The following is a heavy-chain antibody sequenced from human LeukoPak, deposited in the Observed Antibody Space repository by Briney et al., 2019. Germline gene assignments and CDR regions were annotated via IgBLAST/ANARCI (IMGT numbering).Heavy chain of an antibody. CDR2: IYYSGST. CDR1: GGSISSGGHY. Sequence: SETLSLTCTVSGGSISSGGHYWSWIRQHPGKGLEWIGYIYYSGSTYYNPSLKSRVTISVDTSKNQFSLKLSSVTAADTAVYYCAKYEWELQHTLFDYWGQGTLVTVSS. D-gene: IGHD1-26*01. CDR3: AKYEWELQHTLFDY. V-gene: IGHV4-31*03. J-gene: IGHJ4*02.